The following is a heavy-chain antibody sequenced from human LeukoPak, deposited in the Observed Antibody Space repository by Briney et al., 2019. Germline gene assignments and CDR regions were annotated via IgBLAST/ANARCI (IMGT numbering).Heavy chain of an antibody. V-gene: IGHV3-7*01. CDR2: IKQDGSEK. CDR3: ARVEFGLYSSGWYDG. J-gene: IGHJ5*02. Sequence: GGSLRLSCAASGFTFSSYCMSWVRQAPGKGLEWVANIKQDGSEKYYVDSVKGRFTISRDNAKNSLYLQMNSLRAEDTAVYYCARVEFGLYSSGWYDGWGQGTLVTVSS. CDR1: GFTFSSYC. D-gene: IGHD6-19*01.